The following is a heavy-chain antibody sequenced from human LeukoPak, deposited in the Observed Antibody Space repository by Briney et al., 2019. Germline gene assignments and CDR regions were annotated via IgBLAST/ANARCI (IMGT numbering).Heavy chain of an antibody. CDR1: GYTFTGYY. CDR3: ARVYVRASYGMDV. CDR2: INPNSGGT. V-gene: IGHV1-2*02. D-gene: IGHD2/OR15-2a*01. Sequence: GASVKVSCKASGYTFTGYYMHWVRQAPGQGLEWMGWINPNSGGTNYAQKFQGRVTMTRDTSISTAYTELSRLRSDDTAVYYCARVYVRASYGMDVWGQGTTVTVSS. J-gene: IGHJ6*02.